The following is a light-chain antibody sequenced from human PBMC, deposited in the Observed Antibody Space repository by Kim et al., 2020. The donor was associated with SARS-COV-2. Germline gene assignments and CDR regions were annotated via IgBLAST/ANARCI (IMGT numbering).Light chain of an antibody. CDR2: GAS. CDR3: QQSYSIPHT. CDR1: QNIRSY. Sequence: DIQTTQSPSSLSTSVGDRVTITCRASQNIRSYLNWYQQKPGKAPNLMIYGASSLQSGVPSRFSGSGSGTDFTLTISSLQPEDFATYYCQQSYSIPHTFGQGTKLEI. V-gene: IGKV1-39*01. J-gene: IGKJ2*01.